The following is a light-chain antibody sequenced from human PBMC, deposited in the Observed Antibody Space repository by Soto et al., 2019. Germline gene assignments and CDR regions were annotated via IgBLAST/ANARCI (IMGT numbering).Light chain of an antibody. V-gene: IGKV3-15*01. CDR3: QHYNNWPPWT. CDR1: QSVSSN. J-gene: IGKJ1*01. Sequence: EIVMTPSPATLSVSPGERATLSCRASQSVSSNLAWYQQKPGQAPRLLIYGASTRATGIPARFSGSGSGTQFTLTISSLQSEDFAVYYCQHYNNWPPWTFGQGTKVEIK. CDR2: GAS.